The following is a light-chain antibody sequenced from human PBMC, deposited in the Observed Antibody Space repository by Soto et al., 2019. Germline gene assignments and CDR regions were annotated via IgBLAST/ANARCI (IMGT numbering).Light chain of an antibody. CDR1: QSFSSTY. CDR3: QQYGSSPPMYT. V-gene: IGKV3-20*01. Sequence: EIVLTQSPGTLSLSPGERATLSCRASQSFSSTYLAWYQQKPGQPPRLLIYATSSRATGIPDRFSGSGSGTDFTLTISRLEPEDFAVYYCQQYGSSPPMYTFGLGTKLEIK. CDR2: ATS. J-gene: IGKJ2*01.